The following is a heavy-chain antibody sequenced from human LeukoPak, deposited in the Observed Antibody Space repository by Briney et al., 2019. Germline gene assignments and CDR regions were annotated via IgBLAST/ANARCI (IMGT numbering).Heavy chain of an antibody. Sequence: SETLSLTCTVSGGSISSGSYYWSWIRQPAGKGPEWIGRIYTSGSTNYNPSLKSRVAISEDTSKNQSSLKLSSVTAADTAVYYCARRWDSSGYWYFDLWGRGTLVTVSS. V-gene: IGHV4-61*02. CDR3: ARRWDSSGYWYFDL. D-gene: IGHD3-22*01. J-gene: IGHJ2*01. CDR1: GGSISSGSYY. CDR2: IYTSGST.